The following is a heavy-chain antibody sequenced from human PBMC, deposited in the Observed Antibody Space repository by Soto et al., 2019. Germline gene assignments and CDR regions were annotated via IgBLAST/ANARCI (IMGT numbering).Heavy chain of an antibody. D-gene: IGHD3-16*01. J-gene: IGHJ4*02. CDR3: ATLGGNLGAFDY. V-gene: IGHV3-15*01. Sequence: EVQLVESGGGLVKPGGSLRLSCAASGFTFSNAWMSWVRQAPGKALEWVGRIKSRADGGTADHAAPVKGRFAISRDDSKNTLYLQMNSLKTEDTAVYYCATLGGNLGAFDYWGQGTLVTVSS. CDR2: IKSRADGGTA. CDR1: GFTFSNAW.